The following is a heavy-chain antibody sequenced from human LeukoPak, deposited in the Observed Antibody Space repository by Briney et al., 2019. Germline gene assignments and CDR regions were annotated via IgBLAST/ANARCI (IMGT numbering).Heavy chain of an antibody. J-gene: IGHJ4*02. V-gene: IGHV3-53*01. D-gene: IGHD4/OR15-4a*01. CDR2: IYSDNT. Sequence: VVSLTLSCTVSGFTVSTNSMGWVRQAAGQGLEWVLFIYSDNTHYSPSVKGRFTSSRDNSKNTLYLQMNSLRAEDTAVYYCARRAGAYSHPYDYWGQGTLVTVSS. CDR3: ARRAGAYSHPYDY. CDR1: GFTVSTNS.